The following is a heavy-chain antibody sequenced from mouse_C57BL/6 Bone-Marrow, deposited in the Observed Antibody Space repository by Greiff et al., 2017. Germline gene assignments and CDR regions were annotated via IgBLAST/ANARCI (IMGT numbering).Heavy chain of an antibody. J-gene: IGHJ4*01. CDR1: GYTFTSYW. V-gene: IGHV1-69*01. Sequence: QVQLQQPGAELVMPGASVKLSCKASGYTFTSYWMHWVKQRPGQGLEWIGEIDPSDSYTNYNQKFKGKSTLTVDTSSSTAYMLLSSLTSEHSAVYYCARLGDYYGSRLDYCDMDYGGQGTTVTVSS. CDR3: ARLGDYYGSRLDYCDMDY. CDR2: IDPSDSYT. D-gene: IGHD1-1*01.